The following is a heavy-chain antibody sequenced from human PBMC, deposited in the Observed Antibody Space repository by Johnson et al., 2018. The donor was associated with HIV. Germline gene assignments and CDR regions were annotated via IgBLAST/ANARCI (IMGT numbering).Heavy chain of an antibody. J-gene: IGHJ3*02. V-gene: IGHV3-30*18. CDR2: ISYDGSNK. CDR3: AKAYCPGCDAFDI. Sequence: VQLVESGGDLVQRGGSLRLSCAASGFTFSSYGMHWVRQAPGKGLEWVAVISYDGSNKYYADSVKGRFNISRDNSKNTQYLQMNSLRVEDTGLYYCAKAYCPGCDAFDIWGQGTMVTVSS. CDR1: GFTFSSYG. D-gene: IGHD2-21*01.